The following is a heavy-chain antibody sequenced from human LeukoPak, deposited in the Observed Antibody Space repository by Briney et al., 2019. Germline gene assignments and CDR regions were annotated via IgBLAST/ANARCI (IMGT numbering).Heavy chain of an antibody. Sequence: GGSLRLSCAASGFIFSSYWMSWVRQAPGKGLEWVSSISGSSSYIYYADSVKGRFTISRDNAKNSLYLQMNSLRAEDTAVYYCAREWGIDYYDSSGARAAFDYWGQGTLVTVSS. CDR2: ISGSSSYI. CDR3: AREWGIDYYDSSGARAAFDY. CDR1: GFIFSSYW. D-gene: IGHD3-22*01. J-gene: IGHJ4*02. V-gene: IGHV3-21*01.